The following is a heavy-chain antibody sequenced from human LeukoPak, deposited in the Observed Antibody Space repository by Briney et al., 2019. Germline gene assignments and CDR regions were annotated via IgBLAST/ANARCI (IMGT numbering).Heavy chain of an antibody. D-gene: IGHD2-2*02. J-gene: IGHJ6*03. Sequence: GASVKVSCKASGYTFTSYGISWVRQAPGQGLEWMGWISAYIGNTNYAQKLQGRVTMTRDTSTSTVYMELSSLRSEDTAVYYCARGPYCSSTSCYTGDYYYYYMDVWGKGTTVTVSS. V-gene: IGHV1-18*01. CDR3: ARGPYCSSTSCYTGDYYYYYMDV. CDR2: ISAYIGNT. CDR1: GYTFTSYG.